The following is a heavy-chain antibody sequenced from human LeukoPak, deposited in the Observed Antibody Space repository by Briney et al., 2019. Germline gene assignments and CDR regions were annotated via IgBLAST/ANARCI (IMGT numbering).Heavy chain of an antibody. CDR1: GGSLSSGDYY. J-gene: IGHJ4*02. Sequence: SQTLSLTCTVSGGSLSSGDYYWSWIRQPPGKGLEWIGYIYYSGSTYYNPSLKSRVTISVDTSKNQFSLKLSSVTAADTAVYYCARAAPLLIVVGYFDYWGQGTLVTVSS. CDR3: ARAAPLLIVVGYFDY. D-gene: IGHD2-2*01. CDR2: IYYSGST. V-gene: IGHV4-30-4*08.